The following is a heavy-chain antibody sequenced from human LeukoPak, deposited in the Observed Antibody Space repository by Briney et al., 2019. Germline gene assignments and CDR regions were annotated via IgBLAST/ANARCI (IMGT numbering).Heavy chain of an antibody. CDR3: AKFAYQLLSYRDY. V-gene: IGHV3-23*01. CDR1: GFTFRSYA. J-gene: IGHJ4*02. Sequence: GGSLRLSXAASGFTFRSYAMSWVRQAPGKGLEWVSAISGSGGSTYYADSVKGRFTISRDNSKNTLYLQMNSPRAEDTAVYYCAKFAYQLLSYRDYWGQGTLVTVSS. D-gene: IGHD2-2*01. CDR2: ISGSGGST.